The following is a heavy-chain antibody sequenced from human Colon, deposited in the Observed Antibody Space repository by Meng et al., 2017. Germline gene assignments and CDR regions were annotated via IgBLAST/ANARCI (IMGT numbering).Heavy chain of an antibody. Sequence: AQLAESGTGLARPSGTLSLTCAVSGDPISSGNGWTWVRQPPGKGLEWIGEIYPSGRTSSNPSLQGRVTILLDKSKNQFSLELNSVTAADTAIYFCARKRTSPGTLGFDYWGQGTLVTVSS. CDR1: GDPISSGNG. D-gene: IGHD6-13*01. V-gene: IGHV4-4*02. CDR3: ARKRTSPGTLGFDY. J-gene: IGHJ4*02. CDR2: IYPSGRT.